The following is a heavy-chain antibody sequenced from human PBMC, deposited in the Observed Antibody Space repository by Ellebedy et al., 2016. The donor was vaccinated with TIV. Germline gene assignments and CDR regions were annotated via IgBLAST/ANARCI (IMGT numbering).Heavy chain of an antibody. CDR3: ARRTDYDRIYYVDS. CDR2: ICYSGTA. CDR1: GGSISTRSYY. D-gene: IGHD3-22*01. J-gene: IGHJ4*02. Sequence: MPSETLSLTCTVSGGSISTRSYYWGWIRQSPGKGLEWIRNICYSGTAYYNPALKSRVTMSVDTSKNQFSLNVSSVTAADAAVYFCARRTDYDRIYYVDSWGQGTLVTVSS. V-gene: IGHV4-39*01.